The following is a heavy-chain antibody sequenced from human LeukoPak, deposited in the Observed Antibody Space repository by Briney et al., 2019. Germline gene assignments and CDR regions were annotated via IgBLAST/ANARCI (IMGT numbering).Heavy chain of an antibody. CDR3: AKDLKGVVVITFGDY. CDR1: GFTFSSYE. D-gene: IGHD3-22*01. J-gene: IGHJ4*02. Sequence: GGSLRLSCAASGFTFSSYEMNWVRQAPGKGLEWVSAISGSGGSTYYADSVKGRFTISRDNSKNTLYLQMNSLRAEDTAVYYCAKDLKGVVVITFGDYWGQGTLVTVSS. V-gene: IGHV3-23*01. CDR2: ISGSGGST.